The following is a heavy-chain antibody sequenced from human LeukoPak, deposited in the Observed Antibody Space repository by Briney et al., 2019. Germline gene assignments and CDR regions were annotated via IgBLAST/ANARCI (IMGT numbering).Heavy chain of an antibody. CDR1: GGSISSSSYY. J-gene: IGHJ6*03. CDR2: IHYSGST. V-gene: IGHV4-39*07. D-gene: IGHD2-2*01. CDR3: ARDAVAVLPAPSMGYYYYMDV. Sequence: PSETLSLTCTVSGGSISSSSYYWGWISQPPGKGLDWIGSIHYSGSTYYNPSLKSRVTISVDMSKSQFSLKLSSVTAADTAVYYCARDAVAVLPAPSMGYYYYMDVWGKGTTGTVSS.